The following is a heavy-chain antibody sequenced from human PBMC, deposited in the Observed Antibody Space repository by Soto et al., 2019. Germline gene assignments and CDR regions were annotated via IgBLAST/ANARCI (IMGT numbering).Heavy chain of an antibody. Sequence: QVQLVESGGGVVQPGRSLRLSCAASGFIFSDYAMHWVRQAPGKGLEWVAVISYGGDNKYYADSVRGRFAISRDNLKNTLDLQMNSLNPEDTAVYHCAKARHSTSWYGLEADFWGQGTLDTVSS. J-gene: IGHJ4*02. V-gene: IGHV3-30*09. D-gene: IGHD6-13*01. CDR2: ISYGGDNK. CDR1: GFIFSDYA. CDR3: AKARHSTSWYGLEADF.